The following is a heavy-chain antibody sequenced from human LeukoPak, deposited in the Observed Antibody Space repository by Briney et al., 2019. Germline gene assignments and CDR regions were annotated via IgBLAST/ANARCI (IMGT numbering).Heavy chain of an antibody. J-gene: IGHJ5*02. V-gene: IGHV3-7*01. CDR1: GFTFSRYT. D-gene: IGHD6-19*01. CDR2: IKQDGSEK. CDR3: ARERQWLDL. Sequence: PGGSLRLSCAASGFTFSRYTMNWVRQAPGKGLEWVANIKQDGSEKYYVDSVKGRFTISRDNAKNSLYLQMNSLRAEDTAVYYCARERQWLDLGGQGTLVTVSS.